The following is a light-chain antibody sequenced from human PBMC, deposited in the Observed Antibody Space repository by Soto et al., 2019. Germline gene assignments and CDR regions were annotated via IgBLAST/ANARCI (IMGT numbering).Light chain of an antibody. CDR1: QSVSGN. Sequence: EIVMTQSPATLSVSPGERATLSCRASQSVSGNLAWYQQKPGQAPRLLIYGASTRATGLPARFSGSGSRTEFTLTISSLQSEDFALYYCQQYDHWPFTFGPGTKVDIK. V-gene: IGKV3-15*01. J-gene: IGKJ3*01. CDR2: GAS. CDR3: QQYDHWPFT.